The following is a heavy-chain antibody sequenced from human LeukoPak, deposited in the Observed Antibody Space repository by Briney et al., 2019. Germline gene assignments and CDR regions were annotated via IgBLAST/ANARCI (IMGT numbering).Heavy chain of an antibody. V-gene: IGHV4-31*03. CDR1: GGSISSDNYD. Sequence: SSETLSLTCTVSGGSISSDNYDWGWIRQPPGKGLEWIGYIYYSGSTYYNPSLKSRVTISVDTSKNQFSLELSSVTAADTAVYYCARAAWRGSNSRDAFDIWGLGTMVTVSS. D-gene: IGHD4-23*01. CDR2: IYYSGST. J-gene: IGHJ3*02. CDR3: ARAAWRGSNSRDAFDI.